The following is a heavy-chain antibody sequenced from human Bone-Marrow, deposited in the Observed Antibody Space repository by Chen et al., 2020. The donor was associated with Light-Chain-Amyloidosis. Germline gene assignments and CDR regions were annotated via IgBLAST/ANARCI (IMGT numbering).Heavy chain of an antibody. CDR1: GGSISSSNW. J-gene: IGHJ4*02. D-gene: IGHD6-19*01. Sequence: QVQLQESGPGLVKPSGTLSLTCAVSGGSISSSNWWSWVRQPPGKGLEWIGEIYHSGSTNYNPSLKSRVTISVDKSKNQFSLKLSSVTAADTAVYYCARDRGSSGWLTTRGNFYYWGQGTLVTVSS. CDR2: IYHSGST. CDR3: ARDRGSSGWLTTRGNFYY. V-gene: IGHV4-4*02.